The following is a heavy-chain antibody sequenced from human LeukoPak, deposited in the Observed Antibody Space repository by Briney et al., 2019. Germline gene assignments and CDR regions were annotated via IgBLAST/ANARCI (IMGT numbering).Heavy chain of an antibody. J-gene: IGHJ4*02. D-gene: IGHD2-2*01. CDR1: GFTLSSYA. V-gene: IGHV3-23*01. CDR2: ISGSGGST. CDR3: AKDQGGFVVVPAALFDY. Sequence: GGSLRLSCAASGFTLSSYAMSWVRQAPGKGLEWVSAISGSGGSTYYADSVKGRFTISRDNSRNTLYLQMNSLRAEDTVVYYCAKDQGGFVVVPAALFDYWGQGTLVTVSS.